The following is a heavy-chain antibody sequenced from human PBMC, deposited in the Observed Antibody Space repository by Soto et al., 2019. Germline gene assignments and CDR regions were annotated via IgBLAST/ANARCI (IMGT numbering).Heavy chain of an antibody. CDR2: ISWNSGSI. CDR3: AKDQIAVDGTFAFDI. J-gene: IGHJ3*02. CDR1: GFTFDDYA. D-gene: IGHD6-19*01. Sequence: EVQLVESGGGLVQPGRSLRLSCAASGFTFDDYAMHWVRQAPGKGLEWVSGISWNSGSIGYADSVKGRFTISRDNAKNSLYLQMNSLRAEDTALYYCAKDQIAVDGTFAFDIWGQGTMVTVSS. V-gene: IGHV3-9*01.